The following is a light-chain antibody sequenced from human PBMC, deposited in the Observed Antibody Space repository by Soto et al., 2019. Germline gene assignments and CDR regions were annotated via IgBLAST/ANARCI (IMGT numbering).Light chain of an antibody. V-gene: IGKV3-15*01. CDR3: RHYSNWPPLT. CDR2: GAS. CDR1: QSVSSN. Sequence: EIVMTQSPVTLSVSPGERATLSCRASQSVSSNLAWYQQKPGQAPRLLIYGASTRATGVPARFSGSGSGTEFTLTTSSLQSEDVSVDYYRHYSNWPPLTFGGGTKVEIK. J-gene: IGKJ4*01.